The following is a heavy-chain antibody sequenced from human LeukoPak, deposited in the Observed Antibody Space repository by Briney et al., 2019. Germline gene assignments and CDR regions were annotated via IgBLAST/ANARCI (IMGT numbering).Heavy chain of an antibody. Sequence: GRSLRLSCAASGFTFSHYGVHWVRQAPGKGLEWVAVISYDGSNKYYADSVKGRFTISRDNSKNTLYLQMSRLRPDDTAVYFCVSSSWFFDYWGQGTLVTVSS. V-gene: IGHV3-30*03. J-gene: IGHJ4*02. CDR1: GFTFSHYG. CDR2: ISYDGSNK. D-gene: IGHD6-13*01. CDR3: VSSSWFFDY.